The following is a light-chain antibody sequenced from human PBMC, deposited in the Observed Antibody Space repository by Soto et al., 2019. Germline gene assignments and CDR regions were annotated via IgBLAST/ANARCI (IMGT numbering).Light chain of an antibody. Sequence: QSVLTQAPSASGTPGQRVTISCSGSSSNVGSLSVDWYQHLPGTAPKLLIHSNYQRTSGVPDRFSGSKSGTSASLAISGLQSEDEADYYCAAWDGSLNGLYVFGTGTKLTVL. CDR2: SNY. CDR3: AAWDGSLNGLYV. J-gene: IGLJ1*01. CDR1: SSNVGSLS. V-gene: IGLV1-44*01.